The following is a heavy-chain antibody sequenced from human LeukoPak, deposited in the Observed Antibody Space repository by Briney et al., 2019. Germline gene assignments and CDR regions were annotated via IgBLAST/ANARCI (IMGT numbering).Heavy chain of an antibody. Sequence: GGSLRLSCAASGFTFSSYEMNWVRQAPGKGLEWVSYISSSGTTIYYVDSVKGRFTISRDNAKNSLYLQMNSLRAEDTAVYYCARELLVFDYWGQGTLVTVSS. CDR2: ISSSGTTI. CDR3: ARELLVFDY. J-gene: IGHJ4*02. V-gene: IGHV3-48*03. CDR1: GFTFSSYE. D-gene: IGHD3-10*01.